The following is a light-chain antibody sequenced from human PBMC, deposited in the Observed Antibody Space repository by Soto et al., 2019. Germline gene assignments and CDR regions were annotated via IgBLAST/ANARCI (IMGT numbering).Light chain of an antibody. CDR3: QQYDTYFS. Sequence: DIQMTQSPSTLSASVGDRVTITCRASQNINSWLAWYQQKPGKAPKLLIYKASSLESGVPSRFSVSESGTEFTLTISSLQPDDFATNYCQQYDTYFSFGQGTKLEIK. V-gene: IGKV1-5*03. CDR1: QNINSW. J-gene: IGKJ2*03. CDR2: KAS.